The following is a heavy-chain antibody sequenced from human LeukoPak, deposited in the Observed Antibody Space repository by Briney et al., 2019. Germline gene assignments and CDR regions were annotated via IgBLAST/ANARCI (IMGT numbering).Heavy chain of an antibody. V-gene: IGHV1-69*04. CDR2: IIPILGIA. CDR1: GGTFSSYA. D-gene: IGHD2-21*02. J-gene: IGHJ3*02. CDR3: ARVYCGGDCYSHSAFDI. Sequence: ASVKVSCKASGGTFSSYAISWVRQAPGQGLEWMGRIIPILGIANYAQKFQGRVTITADKSTSTAYMELSSLRSEDTAVYYCARVYCGGDCYSHSAFDIWGQGTMVTVS.